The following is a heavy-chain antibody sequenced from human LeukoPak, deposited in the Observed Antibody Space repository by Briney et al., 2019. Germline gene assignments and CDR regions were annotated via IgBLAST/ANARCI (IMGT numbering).Heavy chain of an antibody. V-gene: IGHV4-59*01. D-gene: IGHD3-9*01. CDR1: GGSISSYY. J-gene: IGHJ6*02. CDR2: IYYSGST. CDR3: ARTSPATPLLRYFDWSSSPMDV. Sequence: PSETLSLTCTVSGGSISSYYWSWIRQPPGKGLEWIGYIYYSGSTNYNPSLKSRVTMSVDTSKNQFSLKLSSVTAADTAVYYCARTSPATPLLRYFDWSSSPMDVWGQGTTVTVSS.